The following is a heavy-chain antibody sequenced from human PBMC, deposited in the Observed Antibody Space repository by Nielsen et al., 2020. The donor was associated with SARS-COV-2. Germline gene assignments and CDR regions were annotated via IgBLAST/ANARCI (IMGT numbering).Heavy chain of an antibody. V-gene: IGHV4-38-2*02. J-gene: IGHJ3*02. Sequence: SETLSLTCTVSGYSISSGYYWGWIRQPPGKGLEWIGSIYHSGSTYYNPSLKSRVTISVDTSKNQFSLKLSSVTAADTAVYYCASRLVVAGWSAFDIWGQGTMVTVSS. D-gene: IGHD6-19*01. CDR2: IYHSGST. CDR3: ASRLVVAGWSAFDI. CDR1: GYSISSGYY.